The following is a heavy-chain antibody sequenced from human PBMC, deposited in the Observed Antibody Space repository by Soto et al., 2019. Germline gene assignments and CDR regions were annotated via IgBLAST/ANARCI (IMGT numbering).Heavy chain of an antibody. D-gene: IGHD3-10*01. CDR3: AKDMAMVRGVIIDY. CDR2: ISYDGSNK. Sequence: QVQLVESGGGVVQPGRSLRLSCAASGFTFSSYGMHWVRQVPGKGLEWVAVISYDGSNKYYADSVKGRFTISRDNSKNTMYLQMNSLRAEDTAVYYCAKDMAMVRGVIIDYWGQGTLVTVSS. CDR1: GFTFSSYG. J-gene: IGHJ4*02. V-gene: IGHV3-30*18.